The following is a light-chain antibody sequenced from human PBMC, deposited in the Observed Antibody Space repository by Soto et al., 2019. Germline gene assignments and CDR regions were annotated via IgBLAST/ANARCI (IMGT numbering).Light chain of an antibody. J-gene: IGKJ5*01. V-gene: IGKV3-15*01. CDR2: GAS. CDR3: QQYYDWPIT. CDR1: HSVSSN. Sequence: EIVMTQSPATLSVSPGERATLSCRASHSVSSNLAWYQQKPGQAPRLLISGASSRATGIPARFSASGSGTEFTLTISSLESEDFAVYYCQQYYDWPITFGQGTRLDIK.